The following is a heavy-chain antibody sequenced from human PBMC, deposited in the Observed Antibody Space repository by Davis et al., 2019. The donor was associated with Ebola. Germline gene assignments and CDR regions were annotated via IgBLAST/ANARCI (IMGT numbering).Heavy chain of an antibody. CDR1: GGSISGGGYS. Sequence: SQTLSLTCAVSGGSISGGGYSWSWIRQPPGKGLEWIGYIFHSGSTYYNPSFESRVIMSVDRSNNQFSLKLTSVTAADTAVYFCARDGTNNFDYWGQGTLVTVSS. D-gene: IGHD1-26*01. V-gene: IGHV4-30-2*01. CDR2: IFHSGST. J-gene: IGHJ4*02. CDR3: ARDGTNNFDY.